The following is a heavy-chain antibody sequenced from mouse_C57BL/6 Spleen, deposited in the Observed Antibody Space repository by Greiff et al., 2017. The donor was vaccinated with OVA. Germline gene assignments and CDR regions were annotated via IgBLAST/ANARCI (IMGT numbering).Heavy chain of an antibody. V-gene: IGHV5-6*01. CDR1: GFTFSSYG. CDR3: ASLYYGKGGYAMDY. J-gene: IGHJ4*01. CDR2: ISSGGSYT. Sequence: EVMLVESGGDLVKPGGSLKLSCAASGFTFSSYGMSWVRQTPDKRLEWVATISSGGSYTYYPDSVKGRFTISRDNAKNTLYLQMSSLKSEDTAMYYCASLYYGKGGYAMDYWGQGTSVTVSS. D-gene: IGHD2-1*01.